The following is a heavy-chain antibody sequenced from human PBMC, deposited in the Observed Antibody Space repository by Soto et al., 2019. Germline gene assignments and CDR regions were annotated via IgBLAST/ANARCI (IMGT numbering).Heavy chain of an antibody. V-gene: IGHV4-31*03. D-gene: IGHD2-15*01. CDR3: ASEPTYCSGGSCYTAEYFQH. J-gene: IGHJ1*01. CDR2: IYYSGST. CDR1: GGSISSGGYY. Sequence: QVQLQESGPGLVKPSQTLSLTCTVSGGSISSGGYYWSWIRQHPGKGLEGIGYIYYSGSTYYNPSLNSRVTISVDTSKNQFSLKRSSVTAADTAVYYCASEPTYCSGGSCYTAEYFQHWGQGTLVTVSS.